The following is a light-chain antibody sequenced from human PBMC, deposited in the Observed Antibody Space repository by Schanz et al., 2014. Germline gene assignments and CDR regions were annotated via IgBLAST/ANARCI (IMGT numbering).Light chain of an antibody. Sequence: EIVLTQSPGTLSLSPGERATLSCRASQSVGSSYLAWYQHKPGQAPRLLIYDASNRANGIPARFSGSGSGTDFTLTISGVEPEDFAVYYCQLYGKSPPFTFGQGTRLDIK. CDR3: QLYGKSPPFT. J-gene: IGKJ5*01. CDR1: QSVGSSY. CDR2: DAS. V-gene: IGKV3-20*01.